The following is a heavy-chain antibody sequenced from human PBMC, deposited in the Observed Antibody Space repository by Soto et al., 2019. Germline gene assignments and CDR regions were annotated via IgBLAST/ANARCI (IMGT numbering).Heavy chain of an antibody. J-gene: IGHJ6*02. V-gene: IGHV4-59*08. CDR1: GGSIRSYY. CDR2: IYYSGST. Sequence: QVQLQESGPGLVKPSETLSLTCTVSGGSIRSYYWSWIRQPPGKGLEWIGYIYYSGSTNYNPSLKSRVTISVDTSKNQFSLKVSSVNAADTAVYYWARRYSSSLDVWGQGTTVTVSS. D-gene: IGHD6-13*01. CDR3: ARRYSSSLDV.